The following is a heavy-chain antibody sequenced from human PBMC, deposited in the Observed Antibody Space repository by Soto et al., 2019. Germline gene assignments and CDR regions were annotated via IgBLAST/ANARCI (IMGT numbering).Heavy chain of an antibody. D-gene: IGHD3-9*01. CDR3: TTDSLFTGQLVRMDN. V-gene: IGHV3-15*07. CDR1: GFIFSDAW. Sequence: GGSLRLSCAASGFIFSDAWINWVRQAPGRGLEWVGRIKSKTDGGTTDFAAPVKGRFAISRDDSRDVVYMEMYSLKTDDTAVYFCTTDSLFTGQLVRMDNWGHGTLVTVSS. CDR2: IKSKTDGGTT. J-gene: IGHJ4*01.